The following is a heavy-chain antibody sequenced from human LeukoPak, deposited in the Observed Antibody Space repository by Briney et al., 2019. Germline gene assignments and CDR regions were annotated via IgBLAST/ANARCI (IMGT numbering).Heavy chain of an antibody. J-gene: IGHJ4*02. CDR3: ARSTQGTPGDIAVAPY. CDR2: ISAYNGNT. V-gene: IGHV1-18*01. CDR1: GYTFTSYG. Sequence: GASVKVSCKASGYTFTSYGISWVRQAPGQGLEWMGWISAYNGNTNYAQKLQGRVTMTTDTSTSTAYMELRSLRSDDTAVYYCARSTQGTPGDIAVAPYWGQGTLVTVSS. D-gene: IGHD6-19*01.